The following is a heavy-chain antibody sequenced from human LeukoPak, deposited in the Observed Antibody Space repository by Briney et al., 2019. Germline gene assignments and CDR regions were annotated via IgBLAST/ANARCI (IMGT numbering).Heavy chain of an antibody. Sequence: SETLSLTCSVSGGSINSRSYYWGWVRQPPGRGLEWLGSIYYSGTTYYNPSLKSRVTMSVDTSKNQFSLQLSSVTAADTAVYYCARGGYYGSGNDFRFDPWGQGTLVTVSS. D-gene: IGHD3-10*01. CDR2: IYYSGTT. CDR3: ARGGYYGSGNDFRFDP. J-gene: IGHJ5*02. V-gene: IGHV4-39*07. CDR1: GGSINSRSYY.